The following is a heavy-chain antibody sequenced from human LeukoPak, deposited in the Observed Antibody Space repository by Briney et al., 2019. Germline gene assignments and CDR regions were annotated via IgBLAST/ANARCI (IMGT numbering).Heavy chain of an antibody. CDR2: IKQDGSEK. V-gene: IGHV3-7*01. CDR3: ARDSNNYYYYMDV. CDR1: GFTLRSYS. Sequence: PGGSLRLSCAASGFTLRSYSMSWVRQAPGKGLEWVANIKQDGSEKYYVDSVKGRFTISRDNAKNSLYLQMNSPRAEDTAVYYCARDSNNYYYYMDVWGKGTTVTVSS. J-gene: IGHJ6*03.